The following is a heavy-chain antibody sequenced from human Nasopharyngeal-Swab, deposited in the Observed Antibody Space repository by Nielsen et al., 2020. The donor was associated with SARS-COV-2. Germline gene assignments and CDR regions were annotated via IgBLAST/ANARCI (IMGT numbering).Heavy chain of an antibody. CDR1: GYTFTGYY. Sequence: ASVKVSCKASGYTFTGYYMHWVRQAPGQGLEWMGWINPNSGGTNYAQKFQGRVTMTRDTSISTAYMELSRLRSDDTAAYYCARDTTVSSNAFDIWGQGTMVTVSS. D-gene: IGHD4-17*01. CDR2: INPNSGGT. V-gene: IGHV1-2*02. CDR3: ARDTTVSSNAFDI. J-gene: IGHJ3*02.